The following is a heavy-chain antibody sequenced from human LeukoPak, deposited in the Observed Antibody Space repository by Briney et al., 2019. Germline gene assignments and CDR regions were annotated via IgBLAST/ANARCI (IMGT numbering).Heavy chain of an antibody. D-gene: IGHD2-2*01. V-gene: IGHV4-34*01. J-gene: IGHJ4*02. CDR3: ARVVVVVPALLYFDY. Sequence: SETLSLTCAVYGGSFSGYYWSWIRQPPGKGLEWIGEINHSGSTNYNSSLKSRVTISVDTSKNQFSLKLSSVTAADTAVYYCARVVVVVPALLYFDYWGQGTLVTVSS. CDR1: GGSFSGYY. CDR2: INHSGST.